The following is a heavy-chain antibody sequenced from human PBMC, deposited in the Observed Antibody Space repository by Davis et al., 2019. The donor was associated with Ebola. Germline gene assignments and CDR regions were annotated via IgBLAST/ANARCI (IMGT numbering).Heavy chain of an antibody. V-gene: IGHV4-39*01. CDR3: ARQLQYAGTQGRRGWFDP. D-gene: IGHD4-11*01. J-gene: IGHJ5*02. CDR1: GGSISNRYYY. CDR2: IYYSGST. Sequence: MPGGSLRLSCTVSGGSISNRYYYWGWLRQPPGMGLEWIGSIYYSGSTYYNPPLKIRVTISVDTSKNQFSLKLSSVTAADTAVYYCARQLQYAGTQGRRGWFDPWGQGTLVTVSS.